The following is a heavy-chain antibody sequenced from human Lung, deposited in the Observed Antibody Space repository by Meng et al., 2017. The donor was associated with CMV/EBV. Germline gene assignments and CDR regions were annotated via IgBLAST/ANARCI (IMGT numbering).Heavy chain of an antibody. V-gene: IGHV3-7*01. D-gene: IGHD3-22*01. J-gene: IGHJ5*02. CDR1: GFAFSNYW. Sequence: SXAASGFAFSNYWITWVRQAPGKGLEWVGNVKADGTENQYADSVKGRFSISRDNSKNSAYLHMNSVRAEDTAVYYCVTTYYYDDSDYPSGQGTLVXVSS. CDR3: VTTYYYDDSDYP. CDR2: VKADGTEN.